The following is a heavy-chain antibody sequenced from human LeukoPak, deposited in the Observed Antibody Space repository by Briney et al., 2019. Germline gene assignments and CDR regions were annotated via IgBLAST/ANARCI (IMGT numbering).Heavy chain of an antibody. V-gene: IGHV3-9*01. CDR1: GFTFDDYA. Sequence: PGRSLRLSCAASGFTFDDYAMHWVRQAPGKGLEWVSGISWNSGSIGYADSVKGRFTISRDNAKNSLYLQMNSLRAEDTALYYCARLWLPRYYYYYGMDVWGQGTTVTVSS. J-gene: IGHJ6*02. CDR2: ISWNSGSI. CDR3: ARLWLPRYYYYYGMDV. D-gene: IGHD6-19*01.